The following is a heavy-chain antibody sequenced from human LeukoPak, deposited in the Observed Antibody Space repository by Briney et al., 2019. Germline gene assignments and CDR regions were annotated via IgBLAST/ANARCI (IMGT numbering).Heavy chain of an antibody. CDR1: GYSFTSYW. J-gene: IGHJ4*02. CDR3: ARGEGGYNYAF. D-gene: IGHD5-24*01. Sequence: GESLKTSCKASGYSFTSYWIAWVRQIPGKGLEWMGIINPADSDTRYSLSIQGQVTISADRSISTAYLQWSSLKASDTAIYYCARGEGGYNYAFWGQGTLVSVSS. CDR2: INPADSDT. V-gene: IGHV5-51*01.